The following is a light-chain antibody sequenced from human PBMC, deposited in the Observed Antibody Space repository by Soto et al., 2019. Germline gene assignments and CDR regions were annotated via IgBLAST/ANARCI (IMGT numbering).Light chain of an antibody. CDR3: QQRSNWPWT. J-gene: IGKJ4*01. V-gene: IGKV3-11*01. Sequence: EIVLTQSPATLSLSPGERATLSCRASQSVSSYLAWYQQKPGQAPRLLIYDASNRATGIPARFSGSGSGTGFTLTISSLEPEDFAVYYCQQRSNWPWTFGGGTKVEIK. CDR2: DAS. CDR1: QSVSSY.